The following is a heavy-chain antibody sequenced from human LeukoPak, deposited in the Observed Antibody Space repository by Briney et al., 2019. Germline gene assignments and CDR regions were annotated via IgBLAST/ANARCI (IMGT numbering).Heavy chain of an antibody. CDR3: ARARYVTTRGGAAAGFLDY. CDR2: INHGGST. Sequence: SETLSLTCAVSGGSFSGHYWNWSRQPPGKGLEWIGEINHGGSTNYNPSLNRRVTISVDTSHNQFSLRLSSVTAAEPAVSYCARARYVTTRGGAAAGFLDYWGQGTLVTV. V-gene: IGHV4-34*01. D-gene: IGHD6-13*01. CDR1: GGSFSGHY. J-gene: IGHJ4*02.